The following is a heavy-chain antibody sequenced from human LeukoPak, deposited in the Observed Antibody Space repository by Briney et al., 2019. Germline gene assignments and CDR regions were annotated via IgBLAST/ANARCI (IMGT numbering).Heavy chain of an antibody. CDR2: INPNSGGT. J-gene: IGHJ4*02. D-gene: IGHD4-17*01. Sequence: ASVKVSCKASGYTFTGYYMHWVRQVPGQGLEWMGWINPNSGGTKYAQKFQGRVTMTRDTSISTAYMELNRLRSDDTAVYYCARNIYGDFSFDYWGQGTLVTVSS. V-gene: IGHV1-2*02. CDR1: GYTFTGYY. CDR3: ARNIYGDFSFDY.